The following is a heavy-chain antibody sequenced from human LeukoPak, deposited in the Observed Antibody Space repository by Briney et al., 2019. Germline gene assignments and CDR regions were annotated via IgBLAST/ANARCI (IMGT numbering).Heavy chain of an antibody. CDR3: LWSGYFNPVRMVDY. D-gene: IGHD3-3*01. Sequence: ASVKVSCKASGGTFSSYAISWVRQAPGQGLEWMGGIIPIFGTANYAQKFQGRVTITTDESTSTAYMELSSLRSEDTAVYYCLWSGYFNPVRMVDYWGQGTLVTVSS. CDR1: GGTFSSYA. V-gene: IGHV1-69*05. J-gene: IGHJ4*02. CDR2: IIPIFGTA.